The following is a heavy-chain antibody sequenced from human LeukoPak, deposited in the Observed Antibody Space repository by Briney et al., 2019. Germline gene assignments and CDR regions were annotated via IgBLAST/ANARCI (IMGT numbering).Heavy chain of an antibody. V-gene: IGHV4-59*08. J-gene: IGHJ3*02. CDR2: IYYSGST. CDR3: ARAGFLWAFDI. D-gene: IGHD3-10*01. Sequence: TSETLSLTCTVSGGSISSYYWSWIRQPPGKGLEWIGYIYYSGSTNYNPSLKSRVTISVDTSKNQFSLKLSSVTAADTAVYYCARAGFLWAFDIWGQGTMVTVSS. CDR1: GGSISSYY.